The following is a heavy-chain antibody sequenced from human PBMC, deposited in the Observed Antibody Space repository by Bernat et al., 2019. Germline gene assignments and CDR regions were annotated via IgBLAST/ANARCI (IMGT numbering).Heavy chain of an antibody. V-gene: IGHV3-15*01. Sequence: GGAGGGGGRAGGARRLSCAASGFTFRNAWMSWVRQAPGKGLEWVGRIKSKTDGGTTDYAAPVKGRFTISRDDSKKTLYLQMNSLQTEDTAVYYCTTDPRPLHLSYGEKRYYYYYMDVWGKGTTVTVSS. CDR2: IKSKTDGGTT. J-gene: IGHJ6*03. D-gene: IGHD4-17*01. CDR1: GFTFRNAW. CDR3: TTDPRPLHLSYGEKRYYYYYMDV.